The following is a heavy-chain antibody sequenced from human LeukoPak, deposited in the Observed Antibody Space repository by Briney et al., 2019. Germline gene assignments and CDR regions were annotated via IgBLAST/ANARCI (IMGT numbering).Heavy chain of an antibody. CDR1: GFTFSSYS. D-gene: IGHD3-10*01. CDR3: AKGPGYYGSGSYFDY. CDR2: ISSSSSYI. J-gene: IGHJ4*02. V-gene: IGHV3-21*04. Sequence: PGGSLRLSCAASGFTFSSYSMNWVRQAPGKGLEWVSSISSSSSYIYYADSVKGRFTVSRDNSKNTLYLQMNSLRAEDTAVYYCAKGPGYYGSGSYFDYWGQGTLVTVSS.